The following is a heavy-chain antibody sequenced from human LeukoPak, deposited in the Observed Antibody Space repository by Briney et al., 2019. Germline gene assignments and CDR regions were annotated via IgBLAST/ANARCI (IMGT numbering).Heavy chain of an antibody. CDR3: AKGDEINPHDY. CDR1: GFTFSSYA. CDR2: ISGSGGST. Sequence: PGGSLRLSCAASGFTFSSYAMSWVRQAPGKGLDWVLAISGSGGSTYYADSVKGRFTISRDNSKNTLYLQMNSLRAEDTSIYYCAKGDEINPHDYWGQGTLVTVSS. V-gene: IGHV3-23*01. J-gene: IGHJ4*02.